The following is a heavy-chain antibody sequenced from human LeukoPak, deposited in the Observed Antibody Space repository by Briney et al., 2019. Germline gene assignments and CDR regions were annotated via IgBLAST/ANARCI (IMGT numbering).Heavy chain of an antibody. CDR1: GFTFSSYA. CDR2: IYHSGST. D-gene: IGHD2-2*01. J-gene: IGHJ6*02. V-gene: IGHV4-30-2*01. Sequence: LRLSCAASGFTFSSYAMSWVRQAPGKGLEWIGYIYHSGSTYYNPSLKSRVTISVDRSKNQFSLKLSSVTAADTAVYYCARGVVVPAAEIYYYYGMDVWGQGTTVTVSS. CDR3: ARGVVVPAAEIYYYYGMDV.